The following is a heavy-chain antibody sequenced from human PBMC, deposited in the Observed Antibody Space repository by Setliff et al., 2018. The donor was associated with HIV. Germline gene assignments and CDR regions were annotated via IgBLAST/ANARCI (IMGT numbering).Heavy chain of an antibody. CDR2: IYHSGST. Sequence: SETLSLTCGVSGYFISSGYYWAWIRQSPGKGLEWIGTIYHSGSTYYNPSLKSRVTISVDTSKNQFSLKLSSVTAADTAVYYCAGIIATPGTTWGQGTLVTVSS. J-gene: IGHJ1*01. CDR3: AGIIATPGTT. CDR1: GYFISSGYY. D-gene: IGHD6-13*01. V-gene: IGHV4-38-2*01.